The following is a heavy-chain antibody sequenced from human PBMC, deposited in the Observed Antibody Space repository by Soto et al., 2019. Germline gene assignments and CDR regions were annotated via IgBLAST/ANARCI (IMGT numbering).Heavy chain of an antibody. CDR1: GFTFNNYG. CDR2: ISHTGFDA. D-gene: IGHD2-2*01. V-gene: IGHV3-23*01. J-gene: IGHJ6*03. CDR3: ARVGTSGDGQYYYMDV. Sequence: GGSLRLSCAASGFTFNNYGMRWVRQALGKGLEWVSAISHTGFDAYYADSVRGRFIISRDNFKNTLYLQMNSLRAEDRAIYFCARVGTSGDGQYYYMDVWGKGTTVTVSS.